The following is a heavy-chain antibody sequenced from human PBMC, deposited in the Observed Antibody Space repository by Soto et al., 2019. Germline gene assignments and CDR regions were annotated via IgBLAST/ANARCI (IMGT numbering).Heavy chain of an antibody. CDR1: GFSLSTSGVG. CDR2: IYWDDDK. CDR3: AHSRTTRYYFDY. D-gene: IGHD1-1*01. Sequence: QITLKESGPPLVKPTQPLTLTCTFSGFSLSTSGVGVGWIRQPPGKALEWLALIYWDDDKRYSPSLKSRLTITKDTSKNQVVLTMTNMDPVDTATYYCAHSRTTRYYFDYWGQGTLVTVSS. V-gene: IGHV2-5*02. J-gene: IGHJ4*02.